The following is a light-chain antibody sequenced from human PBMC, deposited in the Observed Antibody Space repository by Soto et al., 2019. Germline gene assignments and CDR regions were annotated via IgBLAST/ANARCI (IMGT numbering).Light chain of an antibody. CDR3: ASYRSGGTFV. V-gene: IGLV2-14*01. CDR2: EVS. Sequence: QSALTQPASVSGSPGQLITISCTGTSSDVGGYNYVSWYQQHPGKAPKLMICEVSNRPSGVSNRFSGSKSGNTASLTISGLQAEDEADYYCASYRSGGTFVFGGGTKLTVL. CDR1: SSDVGGYNY. J-gene: IGLJ3*02.